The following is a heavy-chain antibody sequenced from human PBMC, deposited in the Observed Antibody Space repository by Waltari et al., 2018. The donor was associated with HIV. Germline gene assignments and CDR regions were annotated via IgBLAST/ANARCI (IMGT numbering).Heavy chain of an antibody. V-gene: IGHV3-74*03. D-gene: IGHD5-12*01. CDR3: TRVPEVEMATIWYFDL. J-gene: IGHJ2*01. Sequence: EVQLVESGGGLVEPGGHLRVSCAASGFPFSSYWMHWVRQAPGKGLVWVSGINSDGSSTKYADSVKDRFIISRDNAKNTLYLQMNTLRDEDTAVYYCTRVPEVEMATIWYFDLWGRGTLVTVSS. CDR2: INSDGSST. CDR1: GFPFSSYW.